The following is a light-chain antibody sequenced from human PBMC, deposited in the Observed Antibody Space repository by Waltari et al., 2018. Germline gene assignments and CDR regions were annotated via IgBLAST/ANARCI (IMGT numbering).Light chain of an antibody. V-gene: IGKV3-11*01. J-gene: IGKJ4*01. CDR1: QSVNTY. Sequence: EIVLTQSPATLSLSPGERATLSCRASQSVNTYLCWYQHKPGQAPRLLIHDASNRAPGVPARFSGSGSGTDFTLIIASLEPEDFAIYYCQQRGTWPPLTFGGGTKVEI. CDR2: DAS. CDR3: QQRGTWPPLT.